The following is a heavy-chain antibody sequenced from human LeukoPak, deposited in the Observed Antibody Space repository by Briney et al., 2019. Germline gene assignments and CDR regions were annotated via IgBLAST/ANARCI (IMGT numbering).Heavy chain of an antibody. V-gene: IGHV1-8*01. CDR1: GYTFTSYN. CDR3: ASIRNDLVVVGPDAFDI. CDR2: MNPNSGNT. J-gene: IGHJ3*02. Sequence: ASVKVSCKASGYTFTSYNINWVRQATGQGLEWMGWMNPNSGNTGYAQKFQGRVAMTRNTSISTAYMELSSLRSEDTAVYYCASIRNDLVVVGPDAFDIWGQGTMVTVSS. D-gene: IGHD2-15*01.